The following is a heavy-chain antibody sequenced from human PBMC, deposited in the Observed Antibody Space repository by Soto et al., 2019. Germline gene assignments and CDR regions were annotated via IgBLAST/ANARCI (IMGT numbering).Heavy chain of an antibody. V-gene: IGHV3-49*03. CDR3: TRAYCGGDCYSGPRNEYFQH. D-gene: IGHD2-21*02. J-gene: IGHJ1*01. CDR2: IRSKAYGGTT. CDR1: GFTFGDYA. Sequence: GGSLRLSCTASGFTFGDYAMSWFRQAPGKGLEWVGFIRSKAYGGTTEYAASVKGRFTISRDDSKSIAYLQMNSLKTEDTAVYYCTRAYCGGDCYSGPRNEYFQHWGQGTLVTVS.